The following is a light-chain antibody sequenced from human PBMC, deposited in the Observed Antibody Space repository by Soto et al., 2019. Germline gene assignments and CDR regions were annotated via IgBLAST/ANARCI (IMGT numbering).Light chain of an antibody. J-gene: IGLJ1*01. CDR1: SSDVGAYDY. CDR3: RSYTTSSTRV. CDR2: EVS. V-gene: IGLV2-14*03. Sequence: QSVLTQPASVSGSPGQSITISCTGTSSDVGAYDYVSWYQQHPDKAPTLMIYEVSYRPSVVSNRFSGSKSVNTATLTISGLQVEDEADYYCRSYTTSSTRVFGTGTKVTVL.